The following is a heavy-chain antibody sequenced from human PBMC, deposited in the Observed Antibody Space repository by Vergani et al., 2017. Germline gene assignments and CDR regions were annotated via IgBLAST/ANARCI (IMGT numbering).Heavy chain of an antibody. J-gene: IGHJ6*02. V-gene: IGHV4-59*13. CDR3: ARVMYRDEASTGYRLEGMDI. CDR2: IYSTGIT. Sequence: QVQLEESGPGLVKPSETLSLTCTVSGGSFNTYYWSWIRQSPGKGLEWSGYIYSTGITNYNPSLNSRVTMSVDTSKNQFSLKLRSVTAEDTAVYFCARVMYRDEASTGYRLEGMDIWGQGTTVTISS. CDR1: GGSFNTYY. D-gene: IGHD3-9*01.